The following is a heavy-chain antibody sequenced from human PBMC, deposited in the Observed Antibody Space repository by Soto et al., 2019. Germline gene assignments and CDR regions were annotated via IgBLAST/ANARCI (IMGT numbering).Heavy chain of an antibody. CDR3: ARDLGYSYGYGVDY. CDR2: IWYDGSKK. D-gene: IGHD5-18*01. Sequence: PGGSLRLSCAASGFTFSSYGMHWVRQAPGKGLEWVAVIWYDGSKKFYADSVKGFFTISRDISKNSLFLQLNSLRAEVTVVYYCARDLGYSYGYGVDYWGQGTLVTVSS. J-gene: IGHJ4*02. V-gene: IGHV3-33*01. CDR1: GFTFSSYG.